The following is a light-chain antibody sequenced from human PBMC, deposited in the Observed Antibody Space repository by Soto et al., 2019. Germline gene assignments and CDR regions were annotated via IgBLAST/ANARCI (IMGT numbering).Light chain of an antibody. J-gene: IGLJ2*01. V-gene: IGLV1-47*02. CDR2: NTN. CDR3: SSWDDSLK. CDR1: RSNIGSSY. Sequence: QLVLTQPPSASGTPGQSVTISCSGSRSNIGSSYVDWYQQVPGSAPRLLIYNTNQRPSGVPDRFSGSKSGTSASLVISGLRSEDEADYYCSSWDDSLKFGGGTKLTVL.